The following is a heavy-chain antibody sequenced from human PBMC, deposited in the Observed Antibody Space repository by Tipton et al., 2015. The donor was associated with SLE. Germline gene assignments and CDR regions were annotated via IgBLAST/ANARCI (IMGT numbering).Heavy chain of an antibody. CDR2: MHHNGST. CDR3: ATGHFDF. D-gene: IGHD1-1*01. V-gene: IGHV4-38-2*02. J-gene: IGHJ5*01. Sequence: TLSLTCTVSLYSIGSGFYWDWVRQAPGKGLEWVATMHHNGSTYYNPSLRSRVAVSMDTSRNQFSLRLKSVTAADTAVYYCATGHFDFRGQGRLVTVSS. CDR1: LYSIGSGFY.